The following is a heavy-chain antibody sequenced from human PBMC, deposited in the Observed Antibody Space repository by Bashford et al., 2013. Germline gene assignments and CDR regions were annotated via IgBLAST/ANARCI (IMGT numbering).Heavy chain of an antibody. CDR3: ARGGVAIFGVVTYMSG. V-gene: IGHV3-33*05. D-gene: IGHD3-3*01. Sequence: VRQAPGKGLEWVAVISYDGSNKYYADSVKGRFTISRDNSKNTLYLQMNSLRAEDTAVYYCARGGVAIFGVVTYMSGWGQGTLVTVSS. CDR2: ISYDGSNK. J-gene: IGHJ4*02.